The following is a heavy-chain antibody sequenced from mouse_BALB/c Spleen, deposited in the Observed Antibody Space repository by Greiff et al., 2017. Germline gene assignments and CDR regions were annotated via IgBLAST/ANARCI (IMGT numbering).Heavy chain of an antibody. D-gene: IGHD2-4*01. J-gene: IGHJ1*01. CDR1: GDSITSGY. CDR3: ARYDDYDGYFDV. Sequence: ESGPSLVKPSQTLSLTCSVTGDSITSGYWNWIRKFPGNKLEYMGYISYSGSTHYNPSLKSRISITRDTSKNQYYLQLNSVTTEDTATYYCARYDDYDGYFDVWGAGTTVTGSS. V-gene: IGHV3-8*02. CDR2: ISYSGST.